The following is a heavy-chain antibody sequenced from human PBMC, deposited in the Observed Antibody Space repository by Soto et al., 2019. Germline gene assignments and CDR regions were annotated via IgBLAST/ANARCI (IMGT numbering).Heavy chain of an antibody. V-gene: IGHV1-3*01. CDR3: ARDQGMLIFGGLMTKVRYYYGMDV. J-gene: IGHJ6*02. D-gene: IGHD3-16*01. CDR1: GYAVTSNP. CDR2: INVGNGDT. Sequence: ASVKVSCKASGYAVTSNPIQWVRQAPGQSLEWVGWINVGNGDTRYSQKFQGRVTITRDTSASTVYMELSSLRSEDTAVYYCARDQGMLIFGGLMTKVRYYYGMDVWSQGTTVTVSS.